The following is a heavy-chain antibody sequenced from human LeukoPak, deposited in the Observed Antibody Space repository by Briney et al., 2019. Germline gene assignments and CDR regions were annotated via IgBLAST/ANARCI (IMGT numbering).Heavy chain of an antibody. J-gene: IGHJ4*02. V-gene: IGHV5-51*01. CDR2: IYPGDSHI. Sequence: GESLKISCKGSGHTFINYRIGWVRQMPGKGLEWMGIIYPGDSHIRYSPSFEGQVTISADKSISTAYLQWSSLKASDSAIYYCARQEDGYNFPFDYWGQGTLVTVSS. D-gene: IGHD5-24*01. CDR3: ARQEDGYNFPFDY. CDR1: GHTFINYR.